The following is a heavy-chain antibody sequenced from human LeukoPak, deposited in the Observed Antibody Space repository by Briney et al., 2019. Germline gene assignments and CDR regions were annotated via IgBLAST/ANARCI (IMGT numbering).Heavy chain of an antibody. Sequence: GGSLRLSCAVSGFTFSSYAMSWVRQAPGKGLEWVSAISGSGGSTSYADSVKGRFTISRDNSKNTLYLQMNSLRAEDTAVYSCAKVNLGYCTNGVCSSFDYWGEETLVTVSS. J-gene: IGHJ4*02. V-gene: IGHV3-23*01. CDR3: AKVNLGYCTNGVCSSFDY. D-gene: IGHD2-8*01. CDR1: GFTFSSYA. CDR2: ISGSGGST.